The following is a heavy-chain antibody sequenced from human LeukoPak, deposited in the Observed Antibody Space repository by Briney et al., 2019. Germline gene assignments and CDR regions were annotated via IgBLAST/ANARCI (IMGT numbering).Heavy chain of an antibody. CDR2: ISGSPDNR. Sequence: GGSLRLSCAATGFTLSNYGMNWVRQAPGKGLEWVSGISGSPDNRHYGDSVKGRFTISRDNSKNTLYLQMNSLRAEDTAVYYCARGDQYSSGWYSNYFDYWGQGTLVTVSS. D-gene: IGHD6-19*01. J-gene: IGHJ4*02. CDR1: GFTLSNYG. V-gene: IGHV3-23*01. CDR3: ARGDQYSSGWYSNYFDY.